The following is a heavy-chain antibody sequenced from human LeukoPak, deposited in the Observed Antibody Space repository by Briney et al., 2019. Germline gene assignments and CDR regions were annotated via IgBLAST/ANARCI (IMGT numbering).Heavy chain of an antibody. CDR1: GFTFSSYW. V-gene: IGHV3-7*01. Sequence: GRSLRLSCAASGFTFSSYWMSWVRQAPGKGLEWVANIKQDGSEKYYVDSVKGRFTISRDNAKNSLYLQMNSLRAEDTAVYYCARDRVQWELQGPGAFDIWGQGTMVTVSS. J-gene: IGHJ3*02. D-gene: IGHD1-26*01. CDR3: ARDRVQWELQGPGAFDI. CDR2: IKQDGSEK.